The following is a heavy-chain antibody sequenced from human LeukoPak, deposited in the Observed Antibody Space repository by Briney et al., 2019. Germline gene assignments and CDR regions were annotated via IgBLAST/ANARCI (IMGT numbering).Heavy chain of an antibody. CDR3: ARDFYGSGSWNWFDP. CDR1: GYSISSGYY. CDR2: SYHSGST. Sequence: SETLSLTCTVSGYSISSGYYWGWIRPPPGKGLEWIGSSYHSGSTYYNPSLKSRVTISVDTSKNQFSLKLSSVTAADTAVYYCARDFYGSGSWNWFDPWGQGTLVTVSS. V-gene: IGHV4-38-2*02. D-gene: IGHD3-10*01. J-gene: IGHJ5*02.